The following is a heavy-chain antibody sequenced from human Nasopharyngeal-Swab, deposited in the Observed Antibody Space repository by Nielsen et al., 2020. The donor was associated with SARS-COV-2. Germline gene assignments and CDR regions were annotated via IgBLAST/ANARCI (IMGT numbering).Heavy chain of an antibody. CDR1: GFTFGSYA. V-gene: IGHV3-30-3*01. J-gene: IGHJ3*02. CDR2: ISYDGSNK. D-gene: IGHD5-12*01. CDR3: ARDPDVDIVATDAFDI. Sequence: GGSLRLSCAASGFTFGSYAMHWVRQAPGKGLEWVAVISYDGSNKYYADSVKGRFTISRDNSKNTLYLQMNSLRAEDTAVYYCARDPDVDIVATDAFDIWGQGTMVTVSS.